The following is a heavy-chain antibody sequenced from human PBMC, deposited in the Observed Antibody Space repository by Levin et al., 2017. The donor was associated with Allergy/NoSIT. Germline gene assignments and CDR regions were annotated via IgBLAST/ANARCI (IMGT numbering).Heavy chain of an antibody. Sequence: SETLSLTCAVSGGSISSGGYSWSWIRQPPGKGLEWIGNIYLSGSAYYNPSLKSRVTISVDRSKNQFSLNLSSVTAADTAVYYCSRVAGYSYGYYFDYWGQGTLVTVSS. CDR3: SRVAGYSYGYYFDY. V-gene: IGHV4-30-2*01. CDR2: IYLSGSA. J-gene: IGHJ4*02. D-gene: IGHD5-18*01. CDR1: GGSISSGGYS.